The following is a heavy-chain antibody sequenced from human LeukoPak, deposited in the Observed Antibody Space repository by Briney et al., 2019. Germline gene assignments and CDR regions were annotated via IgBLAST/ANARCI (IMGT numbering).Heavy chain of an antibody. V-gene: IGHV3-21*01. CDR2: ISKTSTYI. CDR3: ARDSRKGGYYSEF. J-gene: IGHJ4*02. CDR1: GFRFDTHV. D-gene: IGHD3-22*01. Sequence: AGGSLRLSCAASGFRFDTHVLTWVRQAPGKGLECVSYISKTSTYIYYADSVKGRFTISRDNAKNLLHLQMNSLRAEDTAVYFCARDSRKGGYYSEFWGQGTVVIVSS.